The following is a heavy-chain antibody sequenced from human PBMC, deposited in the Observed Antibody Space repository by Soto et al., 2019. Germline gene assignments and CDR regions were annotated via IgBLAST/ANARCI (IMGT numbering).Heavy chain of an antibody. D-gene: IGHD3-3*01. CDR1: GFTFTNAW. J-gene: IGHJ6*02. CDR2: IKSKTHGGTT. Sequence: NPGGSLRLSCAASGFTFTNAWMSWVRQAPGKGLEWVGRIKSKTHGGTTDFATPVKGRFTISRDDSKNTLYLQMNSLKTEDTAVYYCTTDSRFLEWSSYYYGMDVWGQGTTVTVSS. V-gene: IGHV3-15*01. CDR3: TTDSRFLEWSSYYYGMDV.